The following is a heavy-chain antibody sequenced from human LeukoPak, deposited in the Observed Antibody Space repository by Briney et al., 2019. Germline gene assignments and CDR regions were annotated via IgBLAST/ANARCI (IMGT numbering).Heavy chain of an antibody. Sequence: SETLSLTCTVSGGSISSYYWSWIRQPPGKGLEWIGYIYYSGSTDYNPSLKSRVTISVDTSKNQFSLKLSSVTAADTAVYYCASGTLAYYYDSSGYGFDPWGQGTLVTVSS. CDR1: GGSISSYY. D-gene: IGHD3-22*01. CDR3: ASGTLAYYYDSSGYGFDP. J-gene: IGHJ5*02. V-gene: IGHV4-59*01. CDR2: IYYSGST.